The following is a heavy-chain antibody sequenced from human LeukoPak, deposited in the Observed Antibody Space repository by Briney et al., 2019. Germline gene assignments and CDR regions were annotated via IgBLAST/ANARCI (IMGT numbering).Heavy chain of an antibody. CDR3: ARDIVVVPAAPVLEYYYYGMDV. D-gene: IGHD2-2*01. Sequence: GGSLGLSCAASGFTFSSYAMHWVRQAPGKGLEWVAVISYDGSNKYYADSVKGRFTISRDNSKNTLYLQMNSLRAEDTAVYYCARDIVVVPAAPVLEYYYYGMDVWGKGTTVTVSS. CDR2: ISYDGSNK. V-gene: IGHV3-30*04. J-gene: IGHJ6*04. CDR1: GFTFSSYA.